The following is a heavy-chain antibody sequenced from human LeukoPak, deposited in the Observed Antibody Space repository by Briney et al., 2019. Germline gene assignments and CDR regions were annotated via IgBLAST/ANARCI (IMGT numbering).Heavy chain of an antibody. D-gene: IGHD2-15*01. CDR1: GGSISSYY. V-gene: IGHV4-59*01. CDR2: IYYSGST. CDR3: AREYCSGGSCYLDY. J-gene: IGHJ4*02. Sequence: PSETLSLTCTVSGGSISSYYWSWIRQPPGKGLEWIGYIYYSGSTNYNPSLKSRVTISVDTSKNQFSLKLSSVTAADTVVYYCAREYCSGGSCYLDYWGQGTLVTVSS.